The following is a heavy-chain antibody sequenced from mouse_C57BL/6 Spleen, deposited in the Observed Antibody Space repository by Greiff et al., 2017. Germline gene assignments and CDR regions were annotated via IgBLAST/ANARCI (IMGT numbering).Heavy chain of an antibody. J-gene: IGHJ4*01. CDR1: GYTFTSYW. V-gene: IGHV1-64*01. CDR2: IHPNSGST. CDR3: ARGYCGSSYAMCD. Sequence: VQLLQPGAELVKPGASVKLSCKASGYTFTSYWMHWVKQRPGQGLEWIGIIHPNSGSTNYNEKFKSKATLTVDKSSSTAYMQLSSLTSEDSSVCYCARGYCGSSYAMCDWGQVTSVTVST. D-gene: IGHD1-1*01.